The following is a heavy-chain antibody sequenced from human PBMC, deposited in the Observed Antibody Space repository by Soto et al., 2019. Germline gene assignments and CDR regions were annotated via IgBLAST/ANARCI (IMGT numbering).Heavy chain of an antibody. CDR3: ARGGHVVVVTAALDY. CDR1: GDTFTDYY. D-gene: IGHD2-21*02. V-gene: IGHV1-46*01. Sequence: QVQLVQSGAEVKKPGASVKVSCKASGDTFTDYYIHWVRQAPGQGLEWMGTVNPSGGHTTYAQHFLGRMTRTRDTCTSILYMEMTSLTSEDTAVYYCARGGHVVVVTAALDYWGQGTLVTVSS. CDR2: VNPSGGHT. J-gene: IGHJ4*02.